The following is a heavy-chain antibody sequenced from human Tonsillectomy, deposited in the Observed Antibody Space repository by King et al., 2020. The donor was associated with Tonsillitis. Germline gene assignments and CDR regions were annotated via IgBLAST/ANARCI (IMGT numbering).Heavy chain of an antibody. Sequence: VQLVASGGGVVQPGRSLSLSCAASGFTFSSYGMHWVRQAPGTGLEWVAVISYDGSNKYYADSVKGRFTISRDNSKNTLYLQMHSLRAEDTAVYYCAKGYDSSGDYSEYFDLGGRGTLVSVSS. D-gene: IGHD3-22*01. CDR2: ISYDGSNK. J-gene: IGHJ2*01. CDR1: GFTFSSYG. V-gene: IGHV3-30*18. CDR3: AKGYDSSGDYSEYFDL.